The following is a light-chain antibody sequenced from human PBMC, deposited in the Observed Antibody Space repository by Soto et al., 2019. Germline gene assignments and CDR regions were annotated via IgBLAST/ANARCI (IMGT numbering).Light chain of an antibody. Sequence: EIVMTQSPANLSVSPGEGVTLSCKASQSVSSNLAWYQQKPGQAPRLLIYGASTRATGIPAKFSGSGSGTAFTLTITSLLSEDFAVYYCHQYNNWPLTFGQGTRLEIK. J-gene: IGKJ5*01. V-gene: IGKV3-15*01. CDR1: QSVSSN. CDR2: GAS. CDR3: HQYNNWPLT.